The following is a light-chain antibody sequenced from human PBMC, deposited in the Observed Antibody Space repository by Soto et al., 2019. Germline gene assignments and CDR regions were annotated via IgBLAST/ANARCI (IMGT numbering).Light chain of an antibody. Sequence: QAVVTQPPSVSGAPGQRVTISCTGSSSNIGTDYHVHWYQQLPGTAPKLLIYGDSNRPSGVPDRFSGSKSGTSASLAITGLQAEDEADYYCQSYDSSLSGVVFGGGTKLTVL. CDR3: QSYDSSLSGVV. V-gene: IGLV1-40*01. CDR2: GDS. CDR1: SSNIGTDYH. J-gene: IGLJ2*01.